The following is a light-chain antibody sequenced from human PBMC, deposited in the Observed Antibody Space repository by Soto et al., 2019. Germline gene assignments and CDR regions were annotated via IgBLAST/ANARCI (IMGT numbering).Light chain of an antibody. CDR1: QGIGND. J-gene: IGKJ4*01. CDR3: LQHNSYPLT. CDR2: AAS. V-gene: IGKV1-17*01. Sequence: DIQMTQSPSSLSASVGDRVTITCRASQGIGNDLGWYQQKPEKAPKRLIYAASSLQSGVPSRFSGSGSGTEFTLTISSLQPEDFATYYCLQHNSYPLTFGGGTKVETK.